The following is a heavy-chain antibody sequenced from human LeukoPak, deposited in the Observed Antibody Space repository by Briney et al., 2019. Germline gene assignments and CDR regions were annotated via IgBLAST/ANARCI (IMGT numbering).Heavy chain of an antibody. CDR3: ARLYYDFWSGYPSSFDY. V-gene: IGHV4-39*01. D-gene: IGHD3-3*01. CDR1: GGSISSSSYY. Sequence: SETLSLTCTVSGGSISSSSYYWGWIRQPPGKGLEWIRSIYYSGSTYYNPSLKSRVTISVDTSKNQFSLKLSSVTAADTAVYYCARLYYDFWSGYPSSFDYWGQGTLVTVSS. CDR2: IYYSGST. J-gene: IGHJ4*02.